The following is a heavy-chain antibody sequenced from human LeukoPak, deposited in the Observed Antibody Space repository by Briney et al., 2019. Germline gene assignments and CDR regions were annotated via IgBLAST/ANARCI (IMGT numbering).Heavy chain of an antibody. V-gene: IGHV4-30-2*01. D-gene: IGHD3-10*01. CDR3: ARGRGRGDYFDY. Sequence: SETLPLTCAVSGGSISSGGYSWSWLRQPPGTGLEWIGYIYHSGSAYYNPSLKSRVTISVDRSKNQFSLKLSSVTAADTAVYYCARGRGRGDYFDYWGQGTLVTVSS. J-gene: IGHJ4*02. CDR2: IYHSGSA. CDR1: GGSISSGGYS.